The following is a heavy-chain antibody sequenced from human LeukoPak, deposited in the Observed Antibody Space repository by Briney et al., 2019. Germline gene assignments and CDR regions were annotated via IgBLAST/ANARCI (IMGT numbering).Heavy chain of an antibody. CDR3: AKGDTSSWFPNFDY. D-gene: IGHD6-13*01. Sequence: GRSLRLSCAASGFTFGAYAMHWVRQAQGKGPEWISGLSWNGATTAYADSVKGRFTISRDNAKNSLYLQMNSLTSEDTALYYCAKGDTSSWFPNFDYWGQGTRVTVSS. V-gene: IGHV3-9*01. CDR1: GFTFGAYA. J-gene: IGHJ4*02. CDR2: LSWNGATT.